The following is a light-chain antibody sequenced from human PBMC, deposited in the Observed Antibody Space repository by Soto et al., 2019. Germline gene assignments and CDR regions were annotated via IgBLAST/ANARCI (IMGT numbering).Light chain of an antibody. CDR2: GTS. CDR3: QQYASWT. CDR1: ETISSNL. V-gene: IGKV3-20*01. Sequence: EIVLTQSPCTLSVSPGERATISCRASETISSNLLAWYQQKPGQAPRLLIYGTSSRATVIPDRFSGSGSGTDFTLTISRLEPEDSATYYCQQYASWTFGQGTKVEIK. J-gene: IGKJ1*01.